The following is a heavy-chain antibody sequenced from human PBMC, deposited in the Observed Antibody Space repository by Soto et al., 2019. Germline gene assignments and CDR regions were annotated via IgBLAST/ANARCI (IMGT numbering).Heavy chain of an antibody. D-gene: IGHD4-17*01. V-gene: IGHV1-69*04. CDR1: GGTFSSYT. J-gene: IGHJ4*02. CDR2: IIPILGIA. Sequence: SVKVSCKASGGTFSSYTISWVRQAPGQGLEWMGRIIPILGIANYAQKFQGRVTITADKSTSTAYMELSSLRSEDTALYYCARDSDYGDYVRDYWGQGTLVTVSS. CDR3: ARDSDYGDYVRDY.